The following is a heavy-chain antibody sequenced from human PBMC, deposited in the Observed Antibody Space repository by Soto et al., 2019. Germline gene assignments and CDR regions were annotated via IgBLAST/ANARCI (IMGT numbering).Heavy chain of an antibody. CDR3: ARGDRGAFDL. Sequence: EVQLVESGGGLVRPGGSLRLSCAASGFTFSYYWMHWVRQAPGKGLVWVSRIHSDGSSTTYADFVEGRFIISRDNARNTVDLQMNSVRVEDTAVYYCARGDRGAFDLWGKGTVVTVSS. J-gene: IGHJ3*01. CDR1: GFTFSYYW. CDR2: IHSDGSST. D-gene: IGHD1-26*01. V-gene: IGHV3-74*01.